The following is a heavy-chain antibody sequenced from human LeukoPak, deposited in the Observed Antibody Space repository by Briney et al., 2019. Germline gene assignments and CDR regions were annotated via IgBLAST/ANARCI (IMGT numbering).Heavy chain of an antibody. D-gene: IGHD3-22*01. J-gene: IGHJ5*02. CDR2: IYTSGST. V-gene: IGHV4-4*07. CDR1: GGSISSYY. Sequence: KPSETLSLTCTVSGGSISSYYWSCIRQPAGKGLEWIGRIYTSGSTNYNPSLKSRVTMSVDTSKNQFSLKLSSVTAADTAVYYCARDLEGDSSGYWSANWFDPWGQGTLVTVSS. CDR3: ARDLEGDSSGYWSANWFDP.